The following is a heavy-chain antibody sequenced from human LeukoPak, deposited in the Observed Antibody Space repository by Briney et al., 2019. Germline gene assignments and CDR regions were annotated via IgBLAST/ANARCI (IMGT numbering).Heavy chain of an antibody. CDR1: GVSFNNYG. CDR3: AKERHSNGYGSYLDS. CDR2: VSRDGRNQ. Sequence: GGSLRLSSAASGVSFNNYGMFWVRQAPGAGLEWVAFVSRDGRNQHLADSVKGRFTISRENTQNTIYLQTNTLRTEDTAIYYCAKERHSNGYGSYLDSWGQGTLVTVSS. J-gene: IGHJ4*02. D-gene: IGHD5-12*01. V-gene: IGHV3-30*02.